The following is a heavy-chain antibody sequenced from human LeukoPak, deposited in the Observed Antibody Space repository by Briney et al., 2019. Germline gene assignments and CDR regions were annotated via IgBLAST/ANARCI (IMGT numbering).Heavy chain of an antibody. V-gene: IGHV1-46*01. CDR3: ARWQLETSAFDI. D-gene: IGHD6-6*01. Sequence: ASVTVSCTASGYTFTNYYMHWVRQAPGQGLEWMGIINPSGGSTSYAQKFQGRVTMTRDMSTSTVYMELSSLRSEDTAVYYCARWQLETSAFDIWGQGTMVTVSS. J-gene: IGHJ3*02. CDR1: GYTFTNYY. CDR2: INPSGGST.